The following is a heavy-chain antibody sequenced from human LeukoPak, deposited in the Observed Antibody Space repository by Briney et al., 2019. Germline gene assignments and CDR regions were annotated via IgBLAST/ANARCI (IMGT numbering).Heavy chain of an antibody. D-gene: IGHD6-19*01. Sequence: GGSLRLSCAASGFTFSDYGMHWVRQAPGKGLEWVAFIQYDGSNKYYADSVKGRFTISRDNSKNTLYLQMNSLRAEDTAVYYCAKDPQEYSSGWYFDYWGQGTLVTVSS. V-gene: IGHV3-30*02. CDR2: IQYDGSNK. J-gene: IGHJ4*02. CDR1: GFTFSDYG. CDR3: AKDPQEYSSGWYFDY.